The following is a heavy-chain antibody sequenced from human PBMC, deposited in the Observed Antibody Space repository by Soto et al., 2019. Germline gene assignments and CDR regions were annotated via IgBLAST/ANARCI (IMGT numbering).Heavy chain of an antibody. CDR2: IYYSGST. D-gene: IGHD6-13*01. CDR3: AIDTWQQQNNYYYYYMDV. J-gene: IGHJ6*03. CDR1: GGSISSGGYY. Sequence: SETLSLTCTVSGGSISSGGYYWSWIRQHPGKGLEWIGYIYYSGSTYYNPSLKSRVTISVDTSKNQFSLKLSSVTAADTAVYYCAIDTWQQQNNYYYYYMDVWGKGTTVTVSS. V-gene: IGHV4-31*03.